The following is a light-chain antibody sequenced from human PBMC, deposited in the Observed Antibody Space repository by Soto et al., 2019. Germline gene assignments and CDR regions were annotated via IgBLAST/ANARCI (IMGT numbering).Light chain of an antibody. CDR1: QSIGSS. V-gene: IGKV3-11*01. CDR3: QQRSNWPVT. CDR2: DAS. Sequence: EIVLTQSPATLTLSPGEKPTLSCRASQSIGSSLAWYQQKPGQAPRLLIYDASNWPTSIPARFSGSGSGTDFPLTIRSLEPEDFAVYYCQQRSNWPVTFGQGTKVDIK. J-gene: IGKJ2*01.